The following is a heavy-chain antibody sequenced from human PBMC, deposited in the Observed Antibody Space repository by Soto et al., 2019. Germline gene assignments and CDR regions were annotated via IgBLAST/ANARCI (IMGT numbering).Heavy chain of an antibody. V-gene: IGHV5-51*01. Sequence: GESLKIPCSTSGYNFTPYWIAWERQMPGKGLGWMCIIFPRDSDTRYSPSFQGQVTISADRSSSTVFLQCASLKASDTAVYFCARKDKSGYFNWFDPWGQGTLVTVSS. CDR1: GYNFTPYW. J-gene: IGHJ5*02. CDR3: ARKDKSGYFNWFDP. CDR2: IFPRDSDT. D-gene: IGHD3-22*01.